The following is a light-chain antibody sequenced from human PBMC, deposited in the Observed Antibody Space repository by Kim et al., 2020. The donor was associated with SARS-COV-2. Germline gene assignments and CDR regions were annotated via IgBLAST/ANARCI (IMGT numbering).Light chain of an antibody. V-gene: IGLV2-14*03. CDR3: CSSTSSSTLV. CDR1: SSYVGGFDY. Sequence: GQSITISCTGTSSYVGGFDYVSWYLQHPGKPPKVMIYDVRKRPSGVSDRFSGAKTGNTAYLTISGLQAEDEADYYCCSSTSSSTLVFGGGTQLTVL. J-gene: IGLJ3*02. CDR2: DVR.